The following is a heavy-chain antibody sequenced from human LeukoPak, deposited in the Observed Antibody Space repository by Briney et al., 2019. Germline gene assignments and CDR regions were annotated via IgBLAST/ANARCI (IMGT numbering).Heavy chain of an antibody. V-gene: IGHV3-21*01. CDR1: GFTFSSYS. Sequence: PGGSLRLSCAASGFTFSSYSMNWVRQAPGKGLEWVSSISSSSSYIYYADSVKGRFTISRDNAKNSLYQQMNSLRAEDTAVYYCAREDQGIVVVPAAPSAMDVWGKGTTVTVSS. CDR2: ISSSSSYI. J-gene: IGHJ6*03. D-gene: IGHD2-2*01. CDR3: AREDQGIVVVPAAPSAMDV.